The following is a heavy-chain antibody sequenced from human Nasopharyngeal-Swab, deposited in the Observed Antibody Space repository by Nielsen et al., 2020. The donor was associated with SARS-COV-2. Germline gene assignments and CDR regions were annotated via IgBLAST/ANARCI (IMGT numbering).Heavy chain of an antibody. CDR2: ISYDGSNK. J-gene: IGHJ6*04. V-gene: IGHV3-30*03. CDR3: ATSKRGADV. Sequence: GESLKISCAASGFTFSSYGMHWVRQAPGKGLEWVAVISYDGSNKYYADSVKGRFTISRDNSKNTLYLQMNNLRAEDTAVYYCATSKRGADVWGKGTTVTVSS. CDR1: GFTFSSYG. D-gene: IGHD1-26*01.